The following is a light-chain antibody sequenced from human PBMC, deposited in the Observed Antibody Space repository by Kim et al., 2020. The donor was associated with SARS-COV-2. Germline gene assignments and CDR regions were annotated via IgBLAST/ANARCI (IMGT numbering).Light chain of an antibody. J-gene: IGKJ1*01. CDR2: AAS. V-gene: IGKV1-17*01. CDR3: LQHNRYPRT. Sequence: ASLGDRVTITCRASEGIKNDLGWYQQKPGKAPKCLIYAASILQSGVPSRSSGSGSGTEFTLTINSLQPEDFATYYCLQHNRYPRTFGQGTKVDIK. CDR1: EGIKND.